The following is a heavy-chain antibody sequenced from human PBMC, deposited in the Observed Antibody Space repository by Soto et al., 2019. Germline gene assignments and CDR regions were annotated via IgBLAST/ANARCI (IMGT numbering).Heavy chain of an antibody. J-gene: IGHJ6*02. D-gene: IGHD3-3*01. V-gene: IGHV1-8*01. CDR3: ARGRYDFWSGWLPGQPYGMDV. Sequence: GLEWMGWMNPNSGNTGYAQKFQGRVTMTRNTSISTAYMELSSLRSEDTAVYYCARGRYDFWSGWLPGQPYGMDVWGQGTTVTV. CDR2: MNPNSGNT.